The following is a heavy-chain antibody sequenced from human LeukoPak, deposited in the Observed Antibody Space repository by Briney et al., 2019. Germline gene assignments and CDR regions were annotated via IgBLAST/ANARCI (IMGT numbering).Heavy chain of an antibody. Sequence: GGSLRLSCVASGFTVSSNYMSWVRQAPGKGLEWVSVIYSAGNTYYADSVKGRFTISRDNSKNTLYLQMNSLRVEDTAVYYCAKDGHYDSSGFTLQYWGQGTLVTVSS. V-gene: IGHV3-53*01. CDR3: AKDGHYDSSGFTLQY. CDR1: GFTVSSNY. D-gene: IGHD3-22*01. CDR2: IYSAGNT. J-gene: IGHJ1*01.